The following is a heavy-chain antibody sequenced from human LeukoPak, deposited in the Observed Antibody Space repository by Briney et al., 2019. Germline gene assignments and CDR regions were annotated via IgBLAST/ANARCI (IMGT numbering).Heavy chain of an antibody. CDR3: ARVANYYDSSGYTY. Sequence: GRSLRLSCAASGFTFSSYAMSWVRQAPGKGLEWVSAISGSGGSTYYADSVKGRFTISRDNSKNTLYLQMNSLRAEDTAVYYCARVANYYDSSGYTYWGQGTLVTVSS. CDR2: ISGSGGST. D-gene: IGHD3-22*01. V-gene: IGHV3-23*01. CDR1: GFTFSSYA. J-gene: IGHJ4*02.